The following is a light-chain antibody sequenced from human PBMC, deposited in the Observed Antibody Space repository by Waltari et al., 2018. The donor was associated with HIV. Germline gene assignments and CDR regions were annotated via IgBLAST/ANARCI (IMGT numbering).Light chain of an antibody. Sequence: QSVLTQSPSISGTPGQRVAISCSGSSSNIGHNYVSWYQQVPGTTPKLLIFLDTRRPSGVSDRVSGSVSGTAAALAISGLRSDDEANYYCAVWDNSLSAQVFGGGTTLTVL. CDR2: LDT. CDR1: SSNIGHNY. J-gene: IGLJ3*02. CDR3: AVWDNSLSAQV. V-gene: IGLV1-47*01.